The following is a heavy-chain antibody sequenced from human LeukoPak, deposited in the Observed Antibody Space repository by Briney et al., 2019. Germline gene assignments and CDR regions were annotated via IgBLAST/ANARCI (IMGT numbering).Heavy chain of an antibody. CDR3: ARANIVATIGAFDI. D-gene: IGHD5-12*01. V-gene: IGHV4-61*01. J-gene: IGHJ3*02. CDR1: GASVSSGSYY. CDR2: IYYSGST. Sequence: PSETLSLTCTVSGASVSSGSYYWSWIRQPPGKGLEWIGYIYYSGSTNYNPSLKSRVTISVDTSKNQFSLKLSSVTAADTAVYYCARANIVATIGAFDIWGQGTMVTVSS.